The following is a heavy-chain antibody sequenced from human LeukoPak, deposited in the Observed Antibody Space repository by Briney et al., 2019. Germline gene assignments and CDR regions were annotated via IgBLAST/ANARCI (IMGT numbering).Heavy chain of an antibody. CDR2: IYDSGTT. J-gene: IGHJ4*02. V-gene: IGHV3-53*01. Sequence: GGSLRLSCATSGFTVSSNYMSWVRQAPGKGLEWVSVIYDSGTTYYADSVKGRFLIFRDTSKNTVDLQMNSLRVEGTAVYYCAGRRSSGWYAYWGQGTLVTVSS. D-gene: IGHD6-19*01. CDR1: GFTVSSNY. CDR3: AGRRSSGWYAY.